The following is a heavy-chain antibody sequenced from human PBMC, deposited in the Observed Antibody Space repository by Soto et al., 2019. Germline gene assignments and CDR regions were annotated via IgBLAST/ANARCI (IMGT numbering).Heavy chain of an antibody. V-gene: IGHV3-74*01. J-gene: IGHJ5*02. CDR3: TRDGYYDSSGDWDWFDP. D-gene: IGHD3-22*01. CDR1: GFIFSSYW. Sequence: EVQLVESGGGLVQPGGSLRLSCAASGFIFSSYWMHWVRQAPGKGLVWVSRINRDGSSTSYADSVKGRFTISRDNANNTLYLQMNSLRDGDTAVYYCTRDGYYDSSGDWDWFDPWGQGTLVTVSS. CDR2: INRDGSST.